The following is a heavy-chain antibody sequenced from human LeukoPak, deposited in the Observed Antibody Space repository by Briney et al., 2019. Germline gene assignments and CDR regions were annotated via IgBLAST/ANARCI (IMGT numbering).Heavy chain of an antibody. CDR3: ARQAAMGRSGDY. V-gene: IGHV5-51*01. CDR2: IDPSDSET. Sequence: GESLKISCKASGYSFTSYWIGWVRQMPGKGLEWMGIIDPSDSETRYTPSFQGQITISADKSLSTAYLQWSSLKAPDTAMYYCARQAAMGRSGDYWGQGTLATVSP. J-gene: IGHJ4*02. D-gene: IGHD7-27*01. CDR1: GYSFTSYW.